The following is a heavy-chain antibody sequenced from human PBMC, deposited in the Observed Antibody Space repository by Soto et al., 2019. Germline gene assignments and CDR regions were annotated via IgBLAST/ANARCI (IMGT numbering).Heavy chain of an antibody. CDR2: INHSGST. CDR1: GGSFSGYY. Sequence: SSETLSLTCAVYGGSFSGYYWSWIRQPPGKGLEWIGEINHSGSTNYNPSLKSRVTISVDTSKNQFSLKLSSVTAADTAVYYCARVGRLVVVAAINWFDPWGQGTLVTVSS. D-gene: IGHD2-15*01. CDR3: ARVGRLVVVAAINWFDP. V-gene: IGHV4-34*01. J-gene: IGHJ5*02.